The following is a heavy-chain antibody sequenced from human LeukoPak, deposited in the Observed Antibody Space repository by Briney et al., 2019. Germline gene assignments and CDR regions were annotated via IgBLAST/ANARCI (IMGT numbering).Heavy chain of an antibody. D-gene: IGHD1-26*01. CDR3: ARDQGGSYSY. Sequence: GGSLRLSCAASGFTFGSYSMNWVRQAPGKGLERVSFISSLSGTREYADSVKGRFTISRDNAKNSLYLQMNSLRVEDTAVYYCARDQGGSYSYWGQGTLVTVSS. CDR2: ISSLSGTR. V-gene: IGHV3-48*01. J-gene: IGHJ4*02. CDR1: GFTFGSYS.